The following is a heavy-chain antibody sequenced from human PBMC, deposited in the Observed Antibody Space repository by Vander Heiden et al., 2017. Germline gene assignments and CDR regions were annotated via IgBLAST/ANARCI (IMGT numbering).Heavy chain of an antibody. J-gene: IGHJ5*02. CDR3: ARALWESSGWYLGWFDP. CDR2: ISSSGSTI. Sequence: QVQLVESGGGLVKPGGSLILSCAASGFPFSAYNMSWIRQAPGKGLEWVSYISSSGSTIYYADSVKGRFTISRDNAKNSLYLQMNSLRAEDTAVYYCARALWESSGWYLGWFDPWGQGTLVTVSS. CDR1: GFPFSAYN. V-gene: IGHV3-11*01. D-gene: IGHD6-19*01.